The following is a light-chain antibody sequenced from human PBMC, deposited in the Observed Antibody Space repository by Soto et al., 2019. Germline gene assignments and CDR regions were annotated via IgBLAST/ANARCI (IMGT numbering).Light chain of an antibody. Sequence: DIQMTQSPASLSAYVGDRVAITCRANQGIANYVAWYQQKPGKVPKILISAASTLQSGVPSRFSAAGTGIEFTLTSSSLQPEDVATYFCLKYNGAPWTFGQGTEVEI. CDR2: AAS. V-gene: IGKV1-27*01. CDR1: QGIANY. CDR3: LKYNGAPWT. J-gene: IGKJ1*01.